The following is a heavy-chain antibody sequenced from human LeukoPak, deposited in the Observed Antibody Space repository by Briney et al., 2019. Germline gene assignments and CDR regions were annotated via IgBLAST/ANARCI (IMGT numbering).Heavy chain of an antibody. CDR1: GGSISSSSYY. CDR3: ARLVGRLPY. Sequence: SETLSLTCTVSGGSISSSSYYWGWIRQPPGKGLEWIGSIYYSGSTYYNPSLKSRVTISVDTSKNQFSLKLSSVTAADTAVYYCARLVGRLPYWGQGTLVTVSS. D-gene: IGHD2-15*01. V-gene: IGHV4-39*01. J-gene: IGHJ4*02. CDR2: IYYSGST.